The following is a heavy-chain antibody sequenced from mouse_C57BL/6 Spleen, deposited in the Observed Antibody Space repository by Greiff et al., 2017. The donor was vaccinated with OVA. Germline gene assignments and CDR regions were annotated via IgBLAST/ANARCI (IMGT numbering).Heavy chain of an antibody. V-gene: IGHV1-18*01. CDR1: GYTFTDYN. J-gene: IGHJ3*01. CDR2: INPNNGGT. CDR3: ARFDYDVGSWFAY. D-gene: IGHD2-4*01. Sequence: VQLKQSGPELVTPGASVKIPCKASGYTFTDYNMDWVKQSHGKSLEWIGDINPNNGGTIYNQKFKGKATLTVDKSSSTAYMELRSLTSEDTAVYYCARFDYDVGSWFAYWGQGTLVTVSA.